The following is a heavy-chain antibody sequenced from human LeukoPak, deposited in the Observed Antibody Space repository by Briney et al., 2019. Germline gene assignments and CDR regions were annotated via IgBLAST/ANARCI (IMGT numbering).Heavy chain of an antibody. J-gene: IGHJ4*02. D-gene: IGHD2-2*02. CDR3: ARSAGRYCSSTSCYTIDY. CDR2: IWYDGSNK. V-gene: IGHV3-33*01. Sequence: GGSLRLSCAASGFTFSSYGMHWVRQAPGKGLEWVAVIWYDGSNKYYADSVKGRFTISRDNSKNTLYLQMNSLRAEDTAVYYCARSAGRYCSSTSCYTIDYWGQGTLDTVSS. CDR1: GFTFSSYG.